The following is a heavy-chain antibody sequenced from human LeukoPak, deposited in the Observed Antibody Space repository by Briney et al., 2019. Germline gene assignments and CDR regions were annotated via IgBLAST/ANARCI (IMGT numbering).Heavy chain of an antibody. CDR1: GGSISSSSYY. D-gene: IGHD3-22*01. CDR2: IYYSGST. Sequence: PSETLSLTCTVSGGSISSSSYYWGWIRQPPGKGLEWIGSIYYSGSTYYNPSLKSRVTISVDTSKNQFSLKLSSVTAADTAVYYCARQKGMIVVVNFDYWGRGTLVTVSS. V-gene: IGHV4-39*01. J-gene: IGHJ4*02. CDR3: ARQKGMIVVVNFDY.